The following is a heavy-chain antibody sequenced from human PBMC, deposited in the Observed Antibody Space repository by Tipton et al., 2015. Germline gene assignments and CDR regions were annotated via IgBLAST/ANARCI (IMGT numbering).Heavy chain of an antibody. V-gene: IGHV3-33*08. CDR1: EFTFSRYW. Sequence: SLRLSCAASEFTFSRYWMHWARQAPGKGLEWVAVIWSHGNDEYYADPVKGRFTISRDNSQKTVFLQMNSLRDEDTAVYYCARDDDTNSHYSRFGYWGQGTLVTVSS. J-gene: IGHJ4*02. CDR2: IWSHGNDE. CDR3: ARDDDTNSHYSRFGY. D-gene: IGHD2/OR15-2a*01.